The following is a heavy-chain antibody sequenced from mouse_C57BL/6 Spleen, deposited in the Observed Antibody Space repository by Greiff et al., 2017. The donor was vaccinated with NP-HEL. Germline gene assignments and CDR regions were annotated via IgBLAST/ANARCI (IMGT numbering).Heavy chain of an antibody. CDR1: GYTFTEYT. J-gene: IGHJ3*01. Sequence: QVQLQQSGAELVKPGASVKLSCKASGYTFTEYTIHWVKQRSGQGLEWIGWFYPGSGSIKYNEKFKDKATLTADKSSSTVYMELSRLTSEDSSVYFCARHEEAPYDYDTWFAYWGQGTLVTVSA. D-gene: IGHD2-4*01. CDR2: FYPGSGSI. V-gene: IGHV1-62-2*01. CDR3: ARHEEAPYDYDTWFAY.